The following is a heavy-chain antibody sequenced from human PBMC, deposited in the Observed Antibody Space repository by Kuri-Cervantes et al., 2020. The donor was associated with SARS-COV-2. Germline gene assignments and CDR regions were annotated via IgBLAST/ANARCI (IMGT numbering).Heavy chain of an antibody. Sequence: GGSLRLSCAASGFTFNSYGMHWVRQAPGKGLEWVAVISYDGSNKYYADSVKGRFTISRDNSKNTLYLQMNSLRAEDTAVYYCAKPQTVFGVVKVGMDVWGQGTTVTVSS. CDR2: ISYDGSNK. CDR3: AKPQTVFGVVKVGMDV. CDR1: GFTFNSYG. J-gene: IGHJ6*02. D-gene: IGHD3-3*01. V-gene: IGHV3-30*18.